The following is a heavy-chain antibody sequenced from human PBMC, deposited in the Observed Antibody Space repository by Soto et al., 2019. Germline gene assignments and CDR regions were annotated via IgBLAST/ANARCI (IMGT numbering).Heavy chain of an antibody. V-gene: IGHV1-46*01. CDR2: INPSGGST. CDR1: GYTFTSYY. D-gene: IGHD3-9*01. CDR3: ARFVPLRYFDWLSGYYGMDV. Sequence: ASVKVCKASGYTFTSYYMHWVRQAPGQGLEWMGIINPSGGSTSYAQKFQGRVTMTRDTSTSTVYMELSSLRSEDTAVYYCARFVPLRYFDWLSGYYGMDVWGQGTTVTVSS. J-gene: IGHJ6*02.